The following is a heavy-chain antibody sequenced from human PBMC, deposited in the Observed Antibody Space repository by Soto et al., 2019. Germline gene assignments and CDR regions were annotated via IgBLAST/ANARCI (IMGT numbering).Heavy chain of an antibody. CDR2: MNPNNGNT. Sequence: GASVKVSCKASGYTFTSYGISWVRQAPGQGLEWMGWMNPNNGNTDYAQKFQGRVTMTRNTSISTAYMELSSLRSEDTAVYYCARNYGDRLDYWGQGTLVTVSS. J-gene: IGHJ4*02. V-gene: IGHV1-8*02. CDR3: ARNYGDRLDY. D-gene: IGHD4-17*01. CDR1: GYTFTSYG.